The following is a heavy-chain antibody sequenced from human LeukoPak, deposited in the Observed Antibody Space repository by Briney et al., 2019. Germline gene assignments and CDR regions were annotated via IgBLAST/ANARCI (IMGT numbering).Heavy chain of an antibody. CDR3: TTENYDFWSGFPDY. J-gene: IGHJ4*02. Sequence: GGSLRLSCAASGFTFSNYYMSWVRQAPGKGLEWVGRIKSKTDGGTTDYAAPVKGRFSISRDDSKNTLYLQMNSLKTEDTAVYYCTTENYDFWSGFPDYWGQGTLVTVSS. CDR1: GFTFSNYY. D-gene: IGHD3-3*01. V-gene: IGHV3-15*01. CDR2: IKSKTDGGTT.